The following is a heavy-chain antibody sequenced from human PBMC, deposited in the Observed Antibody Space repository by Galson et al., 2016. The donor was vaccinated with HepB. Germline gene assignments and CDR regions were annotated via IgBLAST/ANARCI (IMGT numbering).Heavy chain of an antibody. CDR2: IDWEDDK. CDR1: GFSLNTSGMC. J-gene: IGHJ4*02. D-gene: IGHD7-27*01. Sequence: PALVKPTQTLTLTCTFSGFSLNTSGMCVSWIRQPPGKALEWLALIDWEDDKYYSTSLKTRLTISKGTSKNQVVLKVTNMDTVDTATYYCARIRRWGKDYFDYWGQGTLVTVSS. CDR3: ARIRRWGKDYFDY. V-gene: IGHV2-70*01.